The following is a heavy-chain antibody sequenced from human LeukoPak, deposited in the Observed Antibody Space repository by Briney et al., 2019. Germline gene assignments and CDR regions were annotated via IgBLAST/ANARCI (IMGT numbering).Heavy chain of an antibody. Sequence: PGTSLRLSCTVSGFTFSGYTMHGVRQAPGKGLEWVAVISFDGSNKYYGDSVKGRFTISRDNSKNTLYLQMNSLRPDDTAVYYCARDTLWEWGQGTLVTVSS. V-gene: IGHV3-30-3*01. CDR3: ARDTLWE. CDR2: ISFDGSNK. CDR1: GFTFSGYT. J-gene: IGHJ4*02. D-gene: IGHD1-26*01.